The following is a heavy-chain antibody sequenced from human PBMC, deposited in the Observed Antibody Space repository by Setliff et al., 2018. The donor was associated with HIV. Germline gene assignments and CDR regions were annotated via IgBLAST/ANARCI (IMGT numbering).Heavy chain of an antibody. Sequence: ASVKVSCKASGGTFSSYVISWVRQAPGQGPEWMGGIIPMYGVTNYAQKFQGRVTITTDESTSTAYMELSSLRSEDTAVYYCAKDLVEGVDSTSYYYVMDVWGQGTTVTVSS. CDR2: IIPMYGVT. V-gene: IGHV1-69*05. CDR3: AKDLVEGVDSTSYYYVMDV. CDR1: GGTFSSYV. J-gene: IGHJ6*02. D-gene: IGHD3-3*01.